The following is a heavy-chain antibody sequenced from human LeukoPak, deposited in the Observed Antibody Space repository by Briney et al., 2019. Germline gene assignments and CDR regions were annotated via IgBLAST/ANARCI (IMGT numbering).Heavy chain of an antibody. Sequence: GGSLRLSCAASGFTFSSYWMSWVRQAPGKGLEWVSGISGSGGATYYADSVKGRFTISRDDPHNTLYLQMNSLRAEDTAVYFCARGGVDYYGSGTYYLMYYFDYWGQGALVTVSS. CDR3: ARGGVDYYGSGTYYLMYYFDY. V-gene: IGHV3-23*01. CDR2: ISGSGGAT. J-gene: IGHJ4*02. D-gene: IGHD3-10*01. CDR1: GFTFSSYW.